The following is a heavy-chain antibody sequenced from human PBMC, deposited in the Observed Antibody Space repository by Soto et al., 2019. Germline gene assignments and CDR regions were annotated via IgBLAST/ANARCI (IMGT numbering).Heavy chain of an antibody. Sequence: SETLSLTCAVYGGSFSGYYWSWIRQPPGKGLEWIGEINHSGSTNYNPSLKSRVTISVDTSKNQFSLKLSSVTAADTAVYYCARLFTFGGVIVSYGMDVWGQGTTVTVSS. J-gene: IGHJ6*02. CDR2: INHSGST. CDR1: GGSFSGYY. CDR3: ARLFTFGGVIVSYGMDV. D-gene: IGHD3-16*02. V-gene: IGHV4-34*01.